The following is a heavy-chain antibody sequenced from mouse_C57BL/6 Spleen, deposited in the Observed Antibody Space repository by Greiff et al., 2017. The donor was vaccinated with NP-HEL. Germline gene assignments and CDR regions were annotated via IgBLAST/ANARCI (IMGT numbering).Heavy chain of an antibody. CDR1: GYTFTSYW. V-gene: IGHV1-7*01. Sequence: VQLQQSGAELAKPGASVKLSCKASGYTFTSYWMHWVKQRPGQGLEWIGYINPSSGYTKYNQKFKDKAALTADKSSSTAYMQLSSLTYEDSAVYYCARLTGTRDWYFDVWGTGTTVTVSS. CDR3: ARLTGTRDWYFDV. CDR2: INPSSGYT. J-gene: IGHJ1*03. D-gene: IGHD4-1*01.